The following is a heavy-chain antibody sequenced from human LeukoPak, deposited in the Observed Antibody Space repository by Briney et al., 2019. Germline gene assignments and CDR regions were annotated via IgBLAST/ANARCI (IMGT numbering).Heavy chain of an antibody. D-gene: IGHD3-9*01. J-gene: IGHJ4*02. CDR3: ARGQEYFDWSFDY. V-gene: IGHV3-53*01. Sequence: GGSLRLSCAASGFTFSTYDMHWVRQAPGKGLEWVSVIYSGGSTYYADSVKGRFTISRDNSKNTLYLQMNSLRAEDTAVYYCARGQEYFDWSFDYWGQGTLVTVSS. CDR2: IYSGGST. CDR1: GFTFSTYD.